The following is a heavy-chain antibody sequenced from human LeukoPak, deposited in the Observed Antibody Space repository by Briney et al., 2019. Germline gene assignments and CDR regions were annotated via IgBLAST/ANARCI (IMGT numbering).Heavy chain of an antibody. J-gene: IGHJ4*02. CDR2: ISAYNGNT. CDR1: GYTFTSYG. CDR3: ARGPYYYDSSGPMSWSYFDY. Sequence: ASVKVSCKASGYTFTSYGISWVRQAPGQGLEWMGWISAYNGNTNYAQKLQGRVTMTTDTSTSTAYMELRSLRSDDTAVYYCARGPYYYDSSGPMSWSYFDYRGQGTLVTVSS. V-gene: IGHV1-18*01. D-gene: IGHD3-22*01.